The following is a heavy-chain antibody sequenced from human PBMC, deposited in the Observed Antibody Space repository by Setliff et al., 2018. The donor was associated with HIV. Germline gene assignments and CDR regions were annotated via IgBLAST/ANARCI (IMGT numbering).Heavy chain of an antibody. CDR2: INPSGGST. D-gene: IGHD3-22*01. V-gene: IGHV1-46*01. Sequence: ASVKVSCKASGYTFTSYYMHWVRQAPGQGLEWMGIINPSGGSTSYAQKFQGRVTMTRDTSTSTVYMELSSLRSEDTAGYYCARESPDSSGYYRSFVIWGQGTMGTVSS. CDR3: ARESPDSSGYYRSFVI. CDR1: GYTFTSYY. J-gene: IGHJ3*02.